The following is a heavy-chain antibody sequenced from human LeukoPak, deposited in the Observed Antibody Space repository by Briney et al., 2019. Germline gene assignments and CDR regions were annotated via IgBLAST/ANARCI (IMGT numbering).Heavy chain of an antibody. CDR3: ATSARTYIGSSLDY. J-gene: IGHJ4*02. Sequence: GSLRLSCAASGLTFSTYWMHWVRQDPGKGLVWVSRISSDASITPYADPVKGRFTISRDNAKNTLYLQMNSLRAEDTALYYCATSARTYIGSSLDYWGQGTLVTVSS. CDR2: ISSDASIT. CDR1: GLTFSTYW. V-gene: IGHV3-74*01. D-gene: IGHD2-15*01.